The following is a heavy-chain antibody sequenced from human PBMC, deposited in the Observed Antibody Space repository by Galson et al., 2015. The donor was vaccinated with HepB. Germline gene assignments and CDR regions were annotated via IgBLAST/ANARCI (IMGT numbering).Heavy chain of an antibody. CDR2: ISAYNGNT. CDR3: ASDWGPNIVVVPAASNNPGGWFDP. D-gene: IGHD2-2*01. J-gene: IGHJ5*02. Sequence: QSGAEVKKPVASVKVSCKASGYTFTSYGISWVRQAPGQTLEWMGWISAYNGNTNYAQKLQGRVTMTTDTSTSTAYMELRSLRSDDTAVYYWASDWGPNIVVVPAASNNPGGWFDPWGQGTLVTVSS. V-gene: IGHV1-18*01. CDR1: GYTFTSYG.